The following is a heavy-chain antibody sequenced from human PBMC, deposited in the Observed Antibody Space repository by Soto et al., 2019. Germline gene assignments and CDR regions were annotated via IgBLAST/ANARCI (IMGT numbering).Heavy chain of an antibody. Sequence: SETLSLTCAVYGGSFSGYYWSWIRQPPGKGLEWIGEINHSGSTNYNPSLKSRVTISVDTSKNQFSLKLSSVTAADTAVYYCARRGTMVRGVIITNSGYYYGMDVWGQGTTVT. D-gene: IGHD3-10*01. V-gene: IGHV4-34*01. CDR3: ARRGTMVRGVIITNSGYYYGMDV. CDR1: GGSFSGYY. J-gene: IGHJ6*02. CDR2: INHSGST.